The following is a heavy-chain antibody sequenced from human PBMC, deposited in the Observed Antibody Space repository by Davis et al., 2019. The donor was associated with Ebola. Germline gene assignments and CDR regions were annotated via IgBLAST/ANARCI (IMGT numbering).Heavy chain of an antibody. J-gene: IGHJ4*02. CDR1: GGSFSGYT. CDR2: INHSGST. V-gene: IGHV4-34*01. Sequence: GSLRLSCAVYGGSFSGYTWSWIRQPPGKGLEWIGEINHSGSTNYNPSLKSRVTISVDTSKNQFSLKLSSVTAADTAVYYCARGAPGYWGQGTLVTVSS. CDR3: ARGAPGY.